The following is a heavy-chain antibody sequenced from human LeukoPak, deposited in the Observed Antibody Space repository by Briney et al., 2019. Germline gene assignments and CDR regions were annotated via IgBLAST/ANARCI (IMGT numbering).Heavy chain of an antibody. Sequence: PGGSLRLSCAASGFTFDDYAMHWVRQAPGKGLEWVSGISWNSGSIGYADSVKGRFTISRDNAKNSLYLQMNSLRAEDTALYYCAPLGKKGRLSAGFGELLYPVPSWGQGTLVTVSS. J-gene: IGHJ4*02. V-gene: IGHV3-9*01. CDR2: ISWNSGSI. D-gene: IGHD3-10*01. CDR3: APLGKKGRLSAGFGELLYPVPS. CDR1: GFTFDDYA.